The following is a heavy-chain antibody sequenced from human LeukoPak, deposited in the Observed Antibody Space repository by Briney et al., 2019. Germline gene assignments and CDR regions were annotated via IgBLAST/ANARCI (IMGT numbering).Heavy chain of an antibody. J-gene: IGHJ4*02. CDR3: ARLNDYSNTPFDY. Sequence: SETLSLTCSVSGGSISGGSYCWSWIRQPPGKGLEWIGYIHSSGSTKSNPSLKSRVTIYVDPSKKQFSLKLSSVTTADTAVYYCARLNDYSNTPFDYWGQGSLVTVSS. D-gene: IGHD1-1*01. CDR1: GGSISGGSYC. CDR2: IHSSGST. V-gene: IGHV4-61*01.